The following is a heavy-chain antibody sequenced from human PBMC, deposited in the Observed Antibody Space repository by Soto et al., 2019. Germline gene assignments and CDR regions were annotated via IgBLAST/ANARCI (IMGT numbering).Heavy chain of an antibody. CDR2: ISGSGGST. CDR1: GFTFSSYA. V-gene: IGHV3-23*01. CDR3: AKDVKFMDSYMDV. J-gene: IGHJ6*03. Sequence: GGSLRLSCAASGFTFSSYAMSWVRQAPGKGLEWVSAISGSGGSTYYADSVKGRFTISRDNSKNTLYLKMNSLRAEDTAVYYCAKDVKFMDSYMDVWGKGTTVTVSS. D-gene: IGHD2-2*03.